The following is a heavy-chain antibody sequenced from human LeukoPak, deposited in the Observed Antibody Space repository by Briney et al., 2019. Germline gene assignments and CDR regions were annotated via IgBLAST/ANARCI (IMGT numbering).Heavy chain of an antibody. CDR3: AKAHGGSYHSGID. CDR2: ISGSGGST. CDR1: GFTFSTYA. Sequence: TGGSLRLSCVASGFTFSTYAMSWVRQAPGKGLEWVSVISGSGGSTYYADSVKGRFSISRDNSKNTLYLHLNSLRVEDTAEYYCAKAHGGSYHSGIDWGQGTLVIVSS. D-gene: IGHD1-26*01. V-gene: IGHV3-23*01. J-gene: IGHJ4*02.